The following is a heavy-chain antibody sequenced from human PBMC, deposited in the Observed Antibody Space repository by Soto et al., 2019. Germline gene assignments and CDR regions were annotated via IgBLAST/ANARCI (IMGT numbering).Heavy chain of an antibody. V-gene: IGHV4-31*11. CDR3: ARDVAAAAHNWFDP. D-gene: IGHD6-13*01. CDR2: IYYSGST. Sequence: SETLSLTCAVSGGSISSGGYSWSWIRQHPGKGLEWIGYIYYSGSTYYNPSLKSRVTISVDTSKNQFSLKLSSVTAADTAVYYCARDVAAAAHNWFDPWGQGTLVTVSS. CDR1: GGSISSGGYS. J-gene: IGHJ5*02.